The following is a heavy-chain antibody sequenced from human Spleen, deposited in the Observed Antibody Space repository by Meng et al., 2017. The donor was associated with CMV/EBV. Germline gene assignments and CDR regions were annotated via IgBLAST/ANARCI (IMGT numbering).Heavy chain of an antibody. V-gene: IGHV1-2*02. D-gene: IGHD3-3*01. CDR3: AMPYYAFWSGPLEGAWFDP. J-gene: IGHJ5*02. Sequence: FTDYYIPWVRQAPGQGLEWMGWINPNSGGTNYAQKFQGRVTMTRDTSIRTAYMELSRLRSDDTAVYYCAMPYYAFWSGPLEGAWFDPWGQGTLVTVSS. CDR1: FTDYY. CDR2: INPNSGGT.